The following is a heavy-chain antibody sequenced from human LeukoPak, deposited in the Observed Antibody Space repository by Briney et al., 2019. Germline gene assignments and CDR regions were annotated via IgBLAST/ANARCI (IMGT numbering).Heavy chain of an antibody. J-gene: IGHJ4*02. CDR3: ARDYSGNDVVDY. Sequence: GGSLRLSCAASGFTFSSYAMSWVRQAPGKGLEWVSAISGSGGSTYYADSVKGRFTISRDNSKNTLYLQMNSLRAEDTAVYYCARDYSGNDVVDYWGQGTLVTVSS. CDR1: GFTFSSYA. D-gene: IGHD5-12*01. V-gene: IGHV3-23*01. CDR2: ISGSGGST.